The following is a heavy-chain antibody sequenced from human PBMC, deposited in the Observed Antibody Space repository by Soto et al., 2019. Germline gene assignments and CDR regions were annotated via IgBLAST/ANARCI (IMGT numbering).Heavy chain of an antibody. V-gene: IGHV3-30-3*01. CDR1: GFTFSSYA. J-gene: IGHJ6*02. CDR2: ISYDGSNK. Sequence: VQLVESGGGVVQPGRSLRLSCAASGFTFSSYAMHWVRQAPGKGLEWVAVISYDGSNKYYADSVKGRFTISRDNSKNTLYLQMNSLRAEDTAVYYCARDIVDTAMAYYYYGMDVRGQGTTVTVSS. CDR3: ARDIVDTAMAYYYYGMDV. D-gene: IGHD5-18*01.